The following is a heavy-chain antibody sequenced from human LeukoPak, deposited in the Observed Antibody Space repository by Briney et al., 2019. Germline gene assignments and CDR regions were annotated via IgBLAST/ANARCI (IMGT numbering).Heavy chain of an antibody. CDR3: ARDPAAASRGFGMDV. V-gene: IGHV3-33*01. Sequence: SGGSLRLSCAASGFSFTNFGMHWIRQAPGKGLEWVAVIWYDGSNKYYADSVQGRFTTSRDISRNRLYLQMNTLRAEDTAVYYCARDPAAASRGFGMDVWGQGTMVTVSS. CDR2: IWYDGSNK. J-gene: IGHJ6*02. CDR1: GFSFTNFG. D-gene: IGHD2-15*01.